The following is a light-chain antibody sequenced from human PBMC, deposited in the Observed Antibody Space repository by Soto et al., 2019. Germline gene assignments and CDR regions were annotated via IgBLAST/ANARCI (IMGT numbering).Light chain of an antibody. J-gene: IGKJ2*01. Sequence: DIQMTQSPSTLSASVGDRVTITSRASQSISSWLAWYQQKPGQAPKLLIYKASDLQSGISSRFSGSGSGTEFTLTISSLQPDDYATYYCQQYKVYSYIFGQGTKLE. CDR2: KAS. V-gene: IGKV1-5*03. CDR3: QQYKVYSYI. CDR1: QSISSW.